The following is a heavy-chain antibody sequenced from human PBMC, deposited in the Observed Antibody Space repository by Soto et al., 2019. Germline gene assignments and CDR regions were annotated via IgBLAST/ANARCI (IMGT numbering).Heavy chain of an antibody. Sequence: SETLSLTCTVSGGSIGSYYWSWMVQPPGRGLEWMGCIYYSGSTNYNPSLKRRVTISLDTSKNQFSLKLTSVTAADTAVYFCACSCAGGDSYGFYYYGMDVRGQGTTVS. J-gene: IGHJ6*01. CDR2: IYYSGST. D-gene: IGHD5-18*01. CDR3: ACSCAGGDSYGFYYYGMDV. CDR1: GGSIGSYY. V-gene: IGHV4-59*08.